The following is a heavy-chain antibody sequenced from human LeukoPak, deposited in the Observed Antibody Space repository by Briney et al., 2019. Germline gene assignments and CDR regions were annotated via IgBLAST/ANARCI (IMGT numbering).Heavy chain of an antibody. J-gene: IGHJ4*02. CDR2: ISAYNGNT. CDR3: ARGRDYRDTAMVTNRGLLDY. V-gene: IGHV1-18*04. D-gene: IGHD5-18*01. Sequence: ASVKVSCKASGYNLTDYFLHWLRQAPGQGLEWMGWISAYNGNTNYAQKLQGRVTMTADTSTSTAYMELRSLRSDDTAVYYCARGRDYRDTAMVTNRGLLDYWGQGTLVTVSS. CDR1: GYNLTDYF.